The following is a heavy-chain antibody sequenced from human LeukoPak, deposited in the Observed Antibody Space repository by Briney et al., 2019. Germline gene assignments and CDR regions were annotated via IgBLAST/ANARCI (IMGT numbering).Heavy chain of an antibody. CDR3: AKILMGDFDY. CDR1: GFTFSSYT. J-gene: IGHJ4*02. Sequence: GGSLRLSCVASGFTFSSYTMNWVRQAPGKGLEWVAVISYDGSNKYYADSVKGRFTISRDNSKNTLYLQMNSLRAEDTAVYYCAKILMGDFDYWGQGTLVTVSS. V-gene: IGHV3-30*18. CDR2: ISYDGSNK.